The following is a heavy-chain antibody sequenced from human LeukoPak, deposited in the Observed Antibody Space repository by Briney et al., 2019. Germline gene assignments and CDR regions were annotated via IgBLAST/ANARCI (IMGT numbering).Heavy chain of an antibody. CDR1: GGTFSSYA. CDR3: ARGYSSGWVFDY. D-gene: IGHD6-19*01. Sequence: SVKVSCKASGGTFSSYAISWVRQAPGQGLEWMGGIIPIFGTANYAQKLQGRVTMTTDTSTSTAYMELRSLRSDDTAVYYCARGYSSGWVFDYWGQGTLVTVSS. V-gene: IGHV1-69*05. CDR2: IIPIFGTA. J-gene: IGHJ4*02.